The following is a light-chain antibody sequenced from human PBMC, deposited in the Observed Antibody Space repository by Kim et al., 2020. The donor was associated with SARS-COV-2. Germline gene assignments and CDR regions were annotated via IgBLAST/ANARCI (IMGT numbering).Light chain of an antibody. CDR3: CSYAGSYTWV. J-gene: IGLJ3*02. V-gene: IGLV2-11*01. CDR1: TSDVGGYNY. CDR2: DVS. Sequence: GQSVTLSCTETTSDVGGYNYVSWYQQHPGKAPKLIIYDVSKRPSGVPDRFSGSKSGNTASLTISGLQAEDEADYYCCSYAGSYTWVFGGWTQLTVL.